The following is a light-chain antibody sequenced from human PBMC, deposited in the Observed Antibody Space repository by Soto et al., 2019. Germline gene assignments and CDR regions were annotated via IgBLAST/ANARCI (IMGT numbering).Light chain of an antibody. Sequence: DIVMTQSPDSLAVSLGERAPINCKSSQTVLYSSNNKTYLAWYQKRPGQPPKLLIYWASTRESGVPDRFSCSGSGTEFTLTISSLQAEDVAVYYCQQYYSTPRTFGQGTKVDIK. CDR2: WAS. V-gene: IGKV4-1*01. J-gene: IGKJ2*01. CDR3: QQYYSTPRT. CDR1: QTVLYSSNNKTY.